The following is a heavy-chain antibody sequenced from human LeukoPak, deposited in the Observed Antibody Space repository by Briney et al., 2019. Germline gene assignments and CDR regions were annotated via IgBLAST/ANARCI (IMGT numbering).Heavy chain of an antibody. CDR1: GFTFSSYW. CDR3: ARESDTAMGPGSDY. V-gene: IGHV3-7*01. Sequence: GGSLRLSCAASGFTFSSYWMSWVRQAPGKGLEWVANIKQDGSEKYYVDSVKGRFTISRDNAKNSLYLQMNSLRAEDTAVYYCARESDTAMGPGSDYWGQGTLVTVSS. J-gene: IGHJ4*02. D-gene: IGHD5-18*01. CDR2: IKQDGSEK.